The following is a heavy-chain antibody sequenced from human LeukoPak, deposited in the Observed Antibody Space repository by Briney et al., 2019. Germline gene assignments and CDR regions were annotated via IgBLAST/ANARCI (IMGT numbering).Heavy chain of an antibody. CDR3: AKGSSSWNIRYYFDY. J-gene: IGHJ4*02. D-gene: IGHD6-13*01. CDR1: GFTFSSYA. CDR2: ISGSGGST. Sequence: GGSLRLSCAASGFTFSSYAMSWVRQAPGKGLEWVSAISGSGGSTYYADPVKGRFTISRDNSKNTLYLQMNSLRAEDTAVYYCAKGSSSWNIRYYFDYWGQGTLVTVSS. V-gene: IGHV3-23*01.